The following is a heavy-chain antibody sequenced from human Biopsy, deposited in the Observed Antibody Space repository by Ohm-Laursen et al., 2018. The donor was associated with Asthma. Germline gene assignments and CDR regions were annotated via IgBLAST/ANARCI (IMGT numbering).Heavy chain of an antibody. J-gene: IGHJ4*02. V-gene: IGHV1-69*13. CDR2: LIPVLGTP. Sequence: VKISCKASGDSFSNYAISWVRQAPGQGLEWMGGLIPVLGTPDHAQMFEGRVTITADESTSTAYMELSSLRSEDTAVYYCALSQFDYWGQGTLLTVSS. CDR3: ALSQFDY. CDR1: GDSFSNYA.